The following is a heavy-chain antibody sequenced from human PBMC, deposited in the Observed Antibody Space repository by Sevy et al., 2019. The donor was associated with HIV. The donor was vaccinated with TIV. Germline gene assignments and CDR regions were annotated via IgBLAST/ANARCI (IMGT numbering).Heavy chain of an antibody. J-gene: IGHJ2*01. CDR1: GISFNNYA. CDR2: ISGSGVST. V-gene: IGHV3-23*01. Sequence: GGSLRLSCAASGISFNNYAMSWVRQAPGKGLEWVSAISGSGVSTYYADSVKDRSTISRENCKNTTYLQTNSLGAVDTAVYYCANAGVVDITIFGLTLRNYWYFDFWGRGTLVTVSS. CDR3: ANAGVVDITIFGLTLRNYWYFDF. D-gene: IGHD3-3*01.